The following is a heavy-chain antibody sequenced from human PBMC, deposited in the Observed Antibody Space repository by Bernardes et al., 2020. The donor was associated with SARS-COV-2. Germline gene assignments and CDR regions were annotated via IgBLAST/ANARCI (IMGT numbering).Heavy chain of an antibody. CDR2: TRNKANSYTT. V-gene: IGHV3-72*01. CDR1: GFTFSDYY. D-gene: IGHD6-6*01. J-gene: IGHJ6*02. Sequence: GSLRLSCAASGFTFSDYYMDLVRQAPGKGLEWVGRTRNKANSYTTEYPEAVKGRFTIPRDDSKNSLYLQINSLKTEDTSVYYYARVSRIAATGGYTYYGMDVWGQGTTVTVSS. CDR3: ARVSRIAATGGYTYYGMDV.